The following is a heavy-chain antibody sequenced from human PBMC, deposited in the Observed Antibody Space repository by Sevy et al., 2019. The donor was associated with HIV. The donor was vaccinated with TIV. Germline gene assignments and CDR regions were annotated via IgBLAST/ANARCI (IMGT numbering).Heavy chain of an antibody. CDR2: IYYSGST. CDR3: ARRTDTGRIVGATDAFDI. Sequence: SETLSLTCTVSGGSISSYYWSWIRQPPGKVLEWIGYIYYSGSTNYSPSLKSRVTISVDTSKNQFSLKLSSVTAADTAVYYCARRTDTGRIVGATDAFDIWGQGTMVTVS. V-gene: IGHV4-59*01. J-gene: IGHJ3*02. D-gene: IGHD1-26*01. CDR1: GGSISSYY.